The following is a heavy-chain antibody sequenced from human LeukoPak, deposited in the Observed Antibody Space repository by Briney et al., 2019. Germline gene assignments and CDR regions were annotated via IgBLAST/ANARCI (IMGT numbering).Heavy chain of an antibody. Sequence: SETPSLTCAVYGGSFSGYYWSWIRQPPGKGLEWIGEINHSGNTKYNPSLKSRVTISVDTSKNQFSLKLSSVTAADTAVYYCAREGSSSSNDAFDIWGQGTMVTVSS. V-gene: IGHV4-34*01. CDR2: INHSGNT. CDR1: GGSFSGYY. J-gene: IGHJ3*02. D-gene: IGHD6-6*01. CDR3: AREGSSSSNDAFDI.